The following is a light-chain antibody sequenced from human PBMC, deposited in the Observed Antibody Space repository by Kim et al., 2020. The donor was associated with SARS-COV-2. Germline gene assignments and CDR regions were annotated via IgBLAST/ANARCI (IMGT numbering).Light chain of an antibody. CDR3: QQYGSSPGVT. CDR1: QSVSSSY. V-gene: IGKV3-20*01. Sequence: PGERATLSCRASQSVSSSYLAWYQQKPGQAPRLLIYGASSRATGIPYRFSGSGSGTDFTLTISRLEPEDFAVYYCQQYGSSPGVTFGPGTKVDIK. J-gene: IGKJ3*01. CDR2: GAS.